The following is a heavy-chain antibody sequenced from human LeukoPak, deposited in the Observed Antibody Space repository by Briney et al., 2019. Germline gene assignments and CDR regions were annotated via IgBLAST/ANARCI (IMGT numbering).Heavy chain of an antibody. V-gene: IGHV3-48*03. CDR1: GFTFSSYE. CDR2: ISSSGSTI. J-gene: IGHJ4*02. D-gene: IGHD1-1*01. CDR3: AKRSTTLDY. Sequence: TGGSLRLSCAASGFTFSSYEMNWVRQAPGKGLEWVSYISSSGSTIYYADSVKGRFTISRDNSKNTLYLQMNSLRAEDTAVYYCAKRSTTLDYWGQGTLVTVSS.